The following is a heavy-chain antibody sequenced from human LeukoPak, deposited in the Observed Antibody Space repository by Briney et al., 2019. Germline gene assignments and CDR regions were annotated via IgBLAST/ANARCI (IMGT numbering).Heavy chain of an antibody. D-gene: IGHD1-26*01. V-gene: IGHV4-39*07. CDR3: ARGPEVGATIYQRRKSPFDY. CDR1: GGSISSSSYY. J-gene: IGHJ4*02. CDR2: INHSGST. Sequence: SETLSLTCTVSGGSISSSSYYWGWIRQPPGKGLEWIGEINHSGSTNYNPSLKSRVTISVDTSKNQFSLKLSSVTAADTAVYYCARGPEVGATIYQRRKSPFDYWGQGTLVTVSS.